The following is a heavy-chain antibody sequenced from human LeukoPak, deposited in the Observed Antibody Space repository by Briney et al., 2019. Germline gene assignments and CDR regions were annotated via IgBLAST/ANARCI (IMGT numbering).Heavy chain of an antibody. CDR2: ISSSSSYI. D-gene: IGHD3-22*01. CDR1: GFTFSSYS. J-gene: IGHJ4*02. Sequence: GGSLRLSCAASGFTFSSYSMNWVRQAPGKGLEWVSSISSSSSYIYYAGSVKGRFTISRDNAKNSLYLQMNSLRAEDTAVYYCARDKYYDSSGYPISWGQGTLVTVSS. CDR3: ARDKYYDSSGYPIS. V-gene: IGHV3-21*01.